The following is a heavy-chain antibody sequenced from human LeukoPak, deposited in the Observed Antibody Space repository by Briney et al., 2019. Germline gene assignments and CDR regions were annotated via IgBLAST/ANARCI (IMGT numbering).Heavy chain of an antibody. CDR1: GGTFSSYA. CDR2: IIPILGIA. V-gene: IGHV1-69*04. J-gene: IGHJ3*02. Sequence: SVKVSCKASGGTFSSYAISWVRQAPGQGLEWMGRIIPILGIANYAQKFQGRVTITADKSTSTAYMELSSLRSEDTAVYYCAKNGNSRAFDIWGQGTMVTVSS. CDR3: AKNGNSRAFDI. D-gene: IGHD4-23*01.